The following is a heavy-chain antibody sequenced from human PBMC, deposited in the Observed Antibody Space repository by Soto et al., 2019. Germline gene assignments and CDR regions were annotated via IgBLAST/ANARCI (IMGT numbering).Heavy chain of an antibody. Sequence: SETLSLTCTVSGDSISSSSYYWGWIRQPPGKGLEWIGSIYYSGSTYYNPSLKSRVTVSVDTSKNQFSLKLSSVTAADTAVYYCARHPSDFWFDPWGQGTLVTVSS. J-gene: IGHJ5*02. CDR1: GDSISSSSYY. V-gene: IGHV4-39*01. CDR2: IYYSGST. D-gene: IGHD2-21*02. CDR3: ARHPSDFWFDP.